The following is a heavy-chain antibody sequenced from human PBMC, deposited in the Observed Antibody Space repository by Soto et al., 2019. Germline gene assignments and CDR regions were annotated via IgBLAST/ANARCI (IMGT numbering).Heavy chain of an antibody. D-gene: IGHD6-6*01. CDR3: ARDRGGYIAARPLDY. CDR1: GGTFRSYA. V-gene: IGHV1-69*13. J-gene: IGHJ4*02. CDR2: IIPIFGTA. Sequence: SVKVSCKASGGTFRSYAISWVRQAPGQGLEWMGGIIPIFGTANYAQKFQGRVTITADESTSTAYRELSSLRSEDTAVYYCARDRGGYIAARPLDYWGQGTMVTVSS.